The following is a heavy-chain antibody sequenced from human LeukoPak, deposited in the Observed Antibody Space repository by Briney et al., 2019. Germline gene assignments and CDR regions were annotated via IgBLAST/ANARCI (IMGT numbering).Heavy chain of an antibody. CDR1: GFTFSSYA. V-gene: IGHV3-23*01. CDR3: AKDGSSSWDDGNLCC. CDR2: ISDSGST. D-gene: IGHD6-13*01. Sequence: PGRSLRLSCVASGFTFSSYAMSWVRQAPGKGLEWISDISDSGSTFYADSVKGRFTISRDSSKNTLYLQMNSLRAEDTAIYYCAKDGSSSWDDGNLCCWGQGTLVTVSS. J-gene: IGHJ4*02.